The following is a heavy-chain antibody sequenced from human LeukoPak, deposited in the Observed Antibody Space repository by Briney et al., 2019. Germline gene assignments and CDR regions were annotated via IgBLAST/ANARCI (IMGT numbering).Heavy chain of an antibody. V-gene: IGHV4-34*01. Sequence: SETLSLTCAVYGGSFSGYYWSWIRQPPGKGLEWIGEINHSGSTNYNPSLKSRVTMSVDRSKKQFSLRMSPMTAADTAIYYCARGAWRGKSFDYWGQGTLVTVSS. J-gene: IGHJ4*02. D-gene: IGHD3-3*01. CDR2: INHSGST. CDR3: ARGAWRGKSFDY. CDR1: GGSFSGYY.